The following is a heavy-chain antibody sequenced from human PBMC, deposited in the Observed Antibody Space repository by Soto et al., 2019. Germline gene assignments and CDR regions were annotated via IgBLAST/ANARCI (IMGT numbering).Heavy chain of an antibody. CDR1: GGSISSYY. Sequence: QVQLQESGPGLVKPSETLSLTCTVSGGSISSYYWSWIRQPPGKGLEWIGYIYYSGRTNYNPSLQSRVTISVDTSKNQFSLNLSSVTAADTAVYYCARGYCSSTICYIWDNWFDPWGQGTLVTVSS. CDR3: ARGYCSSTICYIWDNWFDP. V-gene: IGHV4-59*01. D-gene: IGHD2-2*02. J-gene: IGHJ5*02. CDR2: IYYSGRT.